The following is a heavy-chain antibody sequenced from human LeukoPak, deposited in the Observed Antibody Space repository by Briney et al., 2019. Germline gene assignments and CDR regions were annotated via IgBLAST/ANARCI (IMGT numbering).Heavy chain of an antibody. D-gene: IGHD3-10*01. Sequence: ASVRVSCKASGYTFTSYDINCVRQATGQGLEWMVWMNPNSGNTGYAQKFQGRVTMNRNTSISIAYMELSSLRSEDTAVYYCARGRTVVRGVNELGYWGQGTLVTVSS. CDR3: ARGRTVVRGVNELGY. V-gene: IGHV1-8*01. CDR2: MNPNSGNT. CDR1: GYTFTSYD. J-gene: IGHJ4*02.